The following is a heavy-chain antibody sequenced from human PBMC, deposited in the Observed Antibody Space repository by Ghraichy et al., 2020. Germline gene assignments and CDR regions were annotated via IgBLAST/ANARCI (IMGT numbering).Heavy chain of an antibody. CDR1: GFTFSSYA. Sequence: GSLRLSCAASGFTFSSYAMSWVRQAPGKGLEWVSAISGSGGSTYYADSVKGRFTISRDNSRNTLYLQMNSLRAEDTAVYYCAKRNFDHYYGSGSYYGGDYWGQGTLVTVSS. J-gene: IGHJ4*02. D-gene: IGHD3-10*01. CDR3: AKRNFDHYYGSGSYYGGDY. CDR2: ISGSGGST. V-gene: IGHV3-23*01.